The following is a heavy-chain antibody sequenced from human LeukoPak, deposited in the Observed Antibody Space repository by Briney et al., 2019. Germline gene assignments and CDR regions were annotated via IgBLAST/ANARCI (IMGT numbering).Heavy chain of an antibody. CDR3: ARVKRGGYCSGGSCGPIWFDP. V-gene: IGHV3-23*01. Sequence: GGSLRLSCGASGFTFSAYAMSWVRQAPGKGLEWVSAITGSAGSQYYADSVKGRFTISRDNFKNTLFLHMNSLRVEDTAVYYCARVKRGGYCSGGSCGPIWFDPWGQGTLVTVSS. J-gene: IGHJ5*02. D-gene: IGHD2-15*01. CDR2: ITGSAGSQ. CDR1: GFTFSAYA.